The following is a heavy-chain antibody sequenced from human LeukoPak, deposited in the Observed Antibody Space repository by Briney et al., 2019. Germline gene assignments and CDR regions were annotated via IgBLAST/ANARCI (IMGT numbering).Heavy chain of an antibody. CDR2: IRSGGSIT. J-gene: IGHJ4*02. Sequence: GGSRRLSCAASGFTFSSYSMNWVRQAPGKGLEGVSYIRSGGSITRYADYVEGRFTISRDNAKNSLYLQMNSLRAEGTAVYYCARVIWSGYYQIDYWGQGTLVTVSS. CDR1: GFTFSSYS. D-gene: IGHD3-3*01. V-gene: IGHV3-48*01. CDR3: ARVIWSGYYQIDY.